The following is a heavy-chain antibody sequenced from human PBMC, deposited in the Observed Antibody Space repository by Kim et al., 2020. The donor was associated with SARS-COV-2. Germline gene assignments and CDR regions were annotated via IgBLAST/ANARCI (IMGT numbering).Heavy chain of an antibody. CDR2: ISAYNGNT. D-gene: IGHD3-9*01. Sequence: ASVKVSCKASGYTFTSYGISWVRQAPGQGLEWMGWISAYNGNTNYAQKLQGRVTMTTDTSTSTAYMELRSLRSDDTAVYYCARGRTYYDILTGPDYWGQGTLVTVSS. V-gene: IGHV1-18*01. J-gene: IGHJ4*02. CDR1: GYTFTSYG. CDR3: ARGRTYYDILTGPDY.